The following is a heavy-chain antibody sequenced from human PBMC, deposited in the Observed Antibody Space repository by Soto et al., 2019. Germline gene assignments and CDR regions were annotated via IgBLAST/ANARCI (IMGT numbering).Heavy chain of an antibody. V-gene: IGHV3-53*01. CDR2: IYSGGTT. J-gene: IGHJ3*02. D-gene: IGHD1-1*01. CDR1: GLTVISNY. CDR3: ARASTGIGAFDI. Sequence: EVQLVESGGGLIQPGGSLRLSCAASGLTVISNYMTWVRQAPGKGLEWVSVIYSGGTTDYADSVKGRFTISRDTSKNTLYLQMNSLRAEDTAGYYCARASTGIGAFDIWGQGTMVTVSS.